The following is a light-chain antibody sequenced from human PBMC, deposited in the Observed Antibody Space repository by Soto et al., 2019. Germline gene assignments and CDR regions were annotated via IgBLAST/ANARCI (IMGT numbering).Light chain of an antibody. CDR1: SSDVGGYNY. V-gene: IGLV2-8*01. Sequence: QSALTQPPSASGSPGQSVTISCTGTSSDVGGYNYVSWYQQHPGKVPKLMISEVSKRPSGVPDRFSGSKSGNTASLTVSGLQAEDEADYYCSSYAGDNNLVIFGGGTMLTVL. CDR3: SSYAGDNNLVI. CDR2: EVS. J-gene: IGLJ2*01.